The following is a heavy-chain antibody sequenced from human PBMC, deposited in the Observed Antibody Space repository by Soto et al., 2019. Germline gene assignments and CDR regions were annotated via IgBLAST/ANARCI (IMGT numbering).Heavy chain of an antibody. CDR1: GGSFSGYY. D-gene: IGHD3-10*01. Sequence: SETLSLTCAVYGGSFSGYYWSWIRQPPGKGLEWIGEINHSGSTNYNPSLKSRVTISVDTSKNQFSLKLSSVTAADTAVYYCARGGGTMVRGARVGYYYYMDVWGKGTTVTVSS. CDR2: INHSGST. J-gene: IGHJ6*03. V-gene: IGHV4-34*01. CDR3: ARGGGTMVRGARVGYYYYMDV.